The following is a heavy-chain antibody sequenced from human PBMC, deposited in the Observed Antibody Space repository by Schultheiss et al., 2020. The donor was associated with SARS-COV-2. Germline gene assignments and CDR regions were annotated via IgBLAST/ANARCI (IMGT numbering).Heavy chain of an antibody. J-gene: IGHJ6*02. D-gene: IGHD2-2*01. CDR2: IRTKANSYAT. CDR1: GFTFSGSA. Sequence: GGSLRLSCAASGFTFSGSAMHWVRQASGKGLQWVGRIRTKANSYATAYAASVKGRFTLSRDDSKNTAYLQMNSLKTEDTAVYYCTTDSTMVARDYYYYGMDVWGQGTTVTVSS. CDR3: TTDSTMVARDYYYYGMDV. V-gene: IGHV3-73*01.